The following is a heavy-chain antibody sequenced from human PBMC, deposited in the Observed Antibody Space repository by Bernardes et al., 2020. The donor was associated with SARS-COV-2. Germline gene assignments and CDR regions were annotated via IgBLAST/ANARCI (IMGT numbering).Heavy chain of an antibody. Sequence: GGSLRLSCAASGFSFSSYSMNWVRQAPGKGLEWVSYISRGSSSISYADSVKGRFTISRDNAKDSLYLQMNSLRDEDTAVYYCASDQYWAFDHWGQGTLVTVSS. D-gene: IGHD2-8*02. CDR2: ISRGSSSI. V-gene: IGHV3-48*02. CDR1: GFSFSSYS. CDR3: ASDQYWAFDH. J-gene: IGHJ4*02.